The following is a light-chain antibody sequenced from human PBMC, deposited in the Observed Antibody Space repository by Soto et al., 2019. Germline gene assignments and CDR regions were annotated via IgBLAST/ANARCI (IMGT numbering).Light chain of an antibody. CDR3: AAWDDSLSGYV. V-gene: IGLV1-47*01. CDR2: RNN. J-gene: IGLJ1*01. CDR1: SSNIGRNY. Sequence: QSALTQPPSASGTPGQRVTISCSGSSSNIGRNYVYWYQQLPGTAPKLLVYRNNQWPSGVPDRFSGSKSGTSASLAISGLRSEDEADYYCAAWDDSLSGYVFGTGTKVTVL.